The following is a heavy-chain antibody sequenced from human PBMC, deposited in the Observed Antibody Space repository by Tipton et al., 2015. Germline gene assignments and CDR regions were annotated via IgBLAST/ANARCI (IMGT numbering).Heavy chain of an antibody. Sequence: GLVKPSETLSLTCTVSGGSMNYFYWSWIRQPPGKGLEWIGYIYYSGSTNYNPSLKSRVTISVDTSKTQFSLKMSSVTASDTAVYYCARARGRHGGLFDSWGQGILVTVSS. D-gene: IGHD4-23*01. J-gene: IGHJ4*02. CDR2: IYYSGST. V-gene: IGHV4-59*01. CDR1: GGSMNYFY. CDR3: ARARGRHGGLFDS.